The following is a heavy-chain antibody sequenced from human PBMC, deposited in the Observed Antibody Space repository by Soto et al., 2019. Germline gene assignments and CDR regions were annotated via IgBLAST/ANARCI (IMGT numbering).Heavy chain of an antibody. CDR1: GFTFSDYG. V-gene: IGHV3-30*18. CDR3: AKEMYPRTVLDSSSPWGDY. CDR2: MSYAGTYK. J-gene: IGHJ4*02. Sequence: QVQLVESGGGVVQPGRSLRLSCAVSGFTFSDYGMPWVGQAPGKGLEWVAVMSYAGTYKYYADSVKGRFTISRDLSGNTLFLQMNSLRLEDTAVYFCAKEMYPRTVLDSSSPWGDYWGQGTLVTVSS. D-gene: IGHD6-6*01.